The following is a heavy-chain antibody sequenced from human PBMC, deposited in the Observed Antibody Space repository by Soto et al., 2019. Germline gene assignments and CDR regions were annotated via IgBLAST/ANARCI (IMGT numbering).Heavy chain of an antibody. CDR3: ARDYESSGIDY. D-gene: IGHD3-10*01. V-gene: IGHV4-59*01. J-gene: IGHJ4*02. CDR2: IYYSGST. CDR1: GGSISSYY. Sequence: PSETLSLTCTVSGGSISSYYWSWIRQPPGKGLEWIGYIYYSGSTNYNPSLKSRVTISVDTSKNQFSLKLSSVTAADTAVYYCARDYESSGIDYWGQGTLVTVSS.